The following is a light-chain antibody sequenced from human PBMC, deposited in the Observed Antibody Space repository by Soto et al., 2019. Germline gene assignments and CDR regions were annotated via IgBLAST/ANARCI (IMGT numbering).Light chain of an antibody. CDR3: QHNGRS. CDR2: AAS. V-gene: IGKV3-20*01. CDR1: QSVSNN. J-gene: IGKJ5*01. Sequence: EVVLTQSPGTLSVSPGERATLSCKASQSVSNNLAWYQQKPGQAPRLLIYAASTRATGISDRFSGSGSGTDFTLVISRLDPDDFAVYYCQHNGRSFGQGTRLEIK.